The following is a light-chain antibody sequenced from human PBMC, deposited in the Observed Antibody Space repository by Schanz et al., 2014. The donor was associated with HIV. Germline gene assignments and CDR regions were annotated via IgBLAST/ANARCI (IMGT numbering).Light chain of an antibody. CDR1: QTITNNF. J-gene: IGKJ1*01. V-gene: IGKV3-20*01. CDR2: GAS. CDR3: QQYGSPPWT. Sequence: EIVLTQSPGTLSLSPGERATLSCRASQTITNNFLAWYQQKPGQSPRLLIYGASTRATGIPDRFSGSGSGTDFTLTINRMEPEDYAVYYCQQYGSPPWTFGQGTKVEVK.